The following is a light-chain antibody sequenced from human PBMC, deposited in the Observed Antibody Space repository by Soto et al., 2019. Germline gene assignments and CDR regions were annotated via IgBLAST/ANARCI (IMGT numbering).Light chain of an antibody. J-gene: IGKJ1*01. CDR3: QQYNKWPPT. CDR1: QSVSSN. V-gene: IGKV3-15*01. Sequence: IVMNQSPSTLSVSIGERATLSCMASQSVSSNLAWFQQKPGKAPRLLIYGASTMDTGISARFSGSGSGTEFTLTISSLQSGDFAVYHCQQYNKWPPTFGQGTKVDI. CDR2: GAS.